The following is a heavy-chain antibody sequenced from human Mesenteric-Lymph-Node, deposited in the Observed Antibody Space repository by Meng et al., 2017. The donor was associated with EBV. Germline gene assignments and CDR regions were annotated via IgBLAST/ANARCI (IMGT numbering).Heavy chain of an antibody. V-gene: IGHV4-4*02. CDR2: IYHSGST. CDR1: GGSISSSNW. CDR3: ARVGQWLPIDY. Sequence: ALLQVSGPCLVKASCTLSLSCAVPGGSISSSNWWRWVRQPPGKGLEWIGEIYHSGSTNYNPSLKSRVTISVDKSKNQFSLNLSSVTAADTAVYYCARVGQWLPIDYWGQGTLVTVSS. J-gene: IGHJ4*02. D-gene: IGHD6-19*01.